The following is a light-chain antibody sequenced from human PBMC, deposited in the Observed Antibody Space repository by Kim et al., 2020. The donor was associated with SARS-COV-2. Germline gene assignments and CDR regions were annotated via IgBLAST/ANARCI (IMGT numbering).Light chain of an antibody. CDR3: QQYGSSPQLT. Sequence: SPGERATSSCRASKSVTSSYVAWYLQKPGQAPRLLIYGASSRATGIPDRFSGSGSGTDFTLTISRREPEDFAVYCSQQYGSSPQLTFGGGTKVEIK. CDR1: KSVTSSY. V-gene: IGKV3-20*01. CDR2: GAS. J-gene: IGKJ4*01.